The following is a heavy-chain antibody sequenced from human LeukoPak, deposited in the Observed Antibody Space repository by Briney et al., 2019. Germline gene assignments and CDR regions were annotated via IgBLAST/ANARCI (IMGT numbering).Heavy chain of an antibody. J-gene: IGHJ4*02. CDR2: IIPIFGTA. CDR1: GGTFSSYA. D-gene: IGHD3-9*01. Sequence: GASVKVSCKASGGTFSSYAISWVRQAPGQGLEWMGGIIPIFGTANYAQKFQGRVTITADKSTSTAYMELSSLRSEDTAVYYCAATPTLRYSDWLYFDYWGQGTLVTVSS. V-gene: IGHV1-69*06. CDR3: AATPTLRYSDWLYFDY.